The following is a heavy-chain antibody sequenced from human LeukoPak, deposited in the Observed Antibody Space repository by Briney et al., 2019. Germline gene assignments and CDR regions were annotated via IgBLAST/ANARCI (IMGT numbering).Heavy chain of an antibody. J-gene: IGHJ4*02. CDR3: TQIGSYFGVVNIPDY. CDR1: GFSLSPSGVG. D-gene: IGHD3-3*01. CDR2: FSWDDDK. Sequence: SGPTLVKPTQTLTVTCTFSGFSLSPSGVGLGWIRQPPGKALEWLALFSWDDDKRYTPFLKNRLTITRGTSRNQVVLTMTNMDPVDTATYYCTQIGSYFGVVNIPDYWGQGTLVTVSS. V-gene: IGHV2-5*02.